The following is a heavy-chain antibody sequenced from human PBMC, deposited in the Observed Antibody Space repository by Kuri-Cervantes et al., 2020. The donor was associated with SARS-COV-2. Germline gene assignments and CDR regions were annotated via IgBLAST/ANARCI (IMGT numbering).Heavy chain of an antibody. V-gene: IGHV4-38-2*02. D-gene: IGHD6-13*01. Sequence: SETLSLTCTVSGYSISSGYYWGWIRQPPGKGLEWIGRLYHSGSTYYNPSLKSRVTISVDTSKNQFSLKLSSVTAADTAVYYCAPQGRYSSSPNWFDPWGQGTLVTVSS. CDR3: APQGRYSSSPNWFDP. J-gene: IGHJ5*02. CDR2: LYHSGST. CDR1: GYSISSGYY.